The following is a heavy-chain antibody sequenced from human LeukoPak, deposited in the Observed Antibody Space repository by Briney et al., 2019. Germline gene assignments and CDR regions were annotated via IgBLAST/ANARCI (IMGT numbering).Heavy chain of an antibody. V-gene: IGHV3-48*01. D-gene: IGHD6-13*01. J-gene: IGHJ6*02. CDR1: GFTFSSYS. CDR2: ISSSGSTI. Sequence: GGSLRLSCAASGFTFSSYSMNWVRQAPGKGLEWVSYISSSGSTIYYADSVKGRLTISRDNAKNSLYLQMNSLRAEDTAVYYCARAEDVYSSSWYQFMHYYGMDVWGQGTTVTVSS. CDR3: ARAEDVYSSSWYQFMHYYGMDV.